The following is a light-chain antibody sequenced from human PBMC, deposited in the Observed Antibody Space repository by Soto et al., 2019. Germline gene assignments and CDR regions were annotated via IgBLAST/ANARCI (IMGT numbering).Light chain of an antibody. CDR3: SSYTSSSIDYV. J-gene: IGLJ1*01. V-gene: IGLV2-14*01. Sequence: QSALTQPASVSGSPGQSITISCTGTSSDVGGYNYVSWYQQHPGKAPKLMIYEVSNRTSGVANRFSGSKSGNTASLTLSGLKAEDEDDYYCSSYTSSSIDYVFGTGTKLTVL. CDR1: SSDVGGYNY. CDR2: EVS.